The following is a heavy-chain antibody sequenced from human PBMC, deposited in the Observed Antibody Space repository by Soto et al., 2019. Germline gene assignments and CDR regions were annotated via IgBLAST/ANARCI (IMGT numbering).Heavy chain of an antibody. CDR3: ARHATYYDILSGYYFDY. CDR2: ISPGDSET. D-gene: IGHD3-9*01. CDR1: GYRFSTYW. J-gene: IGHJ4*02. Sequence: GESLKISCKGSGYRFSTYWIGWLRQVPGKGLEWMGIISPGDSETKYSQSFQGQVTISADKSTGTAYLQWKSLKASDTATYYCARHATYYDILSGYYFDYWGPGTPVTVSS. V-gene: IGHV5-51*01.